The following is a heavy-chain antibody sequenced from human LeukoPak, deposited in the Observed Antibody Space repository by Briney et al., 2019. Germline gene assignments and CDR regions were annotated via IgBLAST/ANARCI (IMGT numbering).Heavy chain of an antibody. V-gene: IGHV4-38-2*01. D-gene: IGHD3-22*01. CDR3: ARIAMFYYESSGYYSDY. J-gene: IGHJ4*02. CDR2: IYHRGTT. CDR1: GYSISSGYY. Sequence: SETLSLTCAVSGYSISSGYYWGWIRQPPGKGLEWIGSIYHRGTTYYKPSLKRRVTISVDTSKNQFSLKLSSVTAADTAVYYCARIAMFYYESSGYYSDYWGQGTLVTVSS.